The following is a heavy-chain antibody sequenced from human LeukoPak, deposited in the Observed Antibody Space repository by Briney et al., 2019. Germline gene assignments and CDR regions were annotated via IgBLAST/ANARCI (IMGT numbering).Heavy chain of an antibody. J-gene: IGHJ5*02. CDR2: IYYSGRT. Sequence: SETLSLTCTVSGGSISSYYWSWIRRPPGKGLEWIGYIYYSGRTNYNPSLKSQVTMSVDTSKNQFSLKLSSVTAADTAVYYCARLLWFGELNFDPWGQGTLVTVSS. D-gene: IGHD3-10*01. CDR3: ARLLWFGELNFDP. CDR1: GGSISSYY. V-gene: IGHV4-59*08.